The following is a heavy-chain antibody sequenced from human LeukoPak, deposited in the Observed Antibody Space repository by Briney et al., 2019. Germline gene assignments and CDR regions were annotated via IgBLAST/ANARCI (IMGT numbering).Heavy chain of an antibody. CDR2: VSTYNGDT. CDR1: GYTFTDFG. V-gene: IGHV1-18*01. CDR3: ARAESMALYFLY. D-gene: IGHD1-14*01. Sequence: ASVKVSCKASGYTFTDFGFIWVRQAPGQGLEWMGWVSTYNGDTDYAKKFQDRVTMTTESSTQTTFMELRNLRSDGTAVYYCARAESMALYFLYWGQGTLVSVSS. J-gene: IGHJ1*01.